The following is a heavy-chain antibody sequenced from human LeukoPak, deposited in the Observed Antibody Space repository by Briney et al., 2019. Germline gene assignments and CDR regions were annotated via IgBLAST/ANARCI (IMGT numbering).Heavy chain of an antibody. CDR1: GYRFTNYW. J-gene: IGHJ4*02. D-gene: IGHD3-22*01. V-gene: IGHV5-51*01. Sequence: GESLKISYKGSGYRFTNYWIGWVRQMPGKGLEWMGIIYPGDSDTRYSPSFQGQVTISVDKSISTAYLQWSSLKASDTAMYYCARRGDNSGYYSFDSWGQGTLVTVSS. CDR3: ARRGDNSGYYSFDS. CDR2: IYPGDSDT.